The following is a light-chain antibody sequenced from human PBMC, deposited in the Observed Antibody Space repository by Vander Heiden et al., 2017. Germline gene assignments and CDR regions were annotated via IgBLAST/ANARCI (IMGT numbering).Light chain of an antibody. CDR2: GNS. CDR1: SSNIGSNT. CDR3: AAWDDTLKGV. Sequence: QSVLPQPPSASGTPGQRVTISCSGSSSNIGSNTVNWDQQLPGTAPKLLIYGNSQRPSGVPDRFSGSKSGTSASMAISGLQSEDEADYYCAAWDDTLKGVFGGGTKLTVL. J-gene: IGLJ3*02. V-gene: IGLV1-44*01.